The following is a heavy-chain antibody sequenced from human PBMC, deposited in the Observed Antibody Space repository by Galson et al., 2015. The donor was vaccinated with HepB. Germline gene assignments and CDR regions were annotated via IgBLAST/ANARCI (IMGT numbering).Heavy chain of an antibody. CDR1: RSYA. CDR2: IYSSGTT. Sequence: RSYAMHWVRQAPGKGLEWVSVIYSSGTTFYAGSVRGRFSISRDNSKNTVYLQMDSLRAEDTAIYYCARGYYDSSGIFDYWGQGTLVTVSS. D-gene: IGHD3-22*01. CDR3: ARGYYDSSGIFDY. J-gene: IGHJ4*02. V-gene: IGHV3-53*01.